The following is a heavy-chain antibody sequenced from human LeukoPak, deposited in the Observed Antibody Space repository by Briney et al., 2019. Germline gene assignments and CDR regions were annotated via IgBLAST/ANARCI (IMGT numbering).Heavy chain of an antibody. Sequence: ASVRVSCKASGYTFSSYDINWVRQATGQGLEWMGWMNPNSGNTGYAQKFQGRLNMTRNTSISTAYMELSSLRSEDTAVYYCARRVGSGWPVQHWGQGTLVTVSS. CDR1: GYTFSSYD. CDR2: MNPNSGNT. J-gene: IGHJ1*01. V-gene: IGHV1-8*01. D-gene: IGHD6-19*01. CDR3: ARRVGSGWPVQH.